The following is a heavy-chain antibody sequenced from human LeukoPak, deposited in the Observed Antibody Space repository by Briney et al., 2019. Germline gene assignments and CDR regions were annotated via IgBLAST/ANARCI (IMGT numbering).Heavy chain of an antibody. D-gene: IGHD2-2*01. V-gene: IGHV1-18*01. Sequence: GASVEVSCKASGYTFTSYGISWVRQAPGQGLEWMGWISAYNGNTNYAQKLQGRVTMTTDTSTSTAYMELRSLRSDDTAVYYCARDLKDIVVVPAAMYYYYYMDVWGKGTTVTVSS. J-gene: IGHJ6*03. CDR1: GYTFTSYG. CDR2: ISAYNGNT. CDR3: ARDLKDIVVVPAAMYYYYYMDV.